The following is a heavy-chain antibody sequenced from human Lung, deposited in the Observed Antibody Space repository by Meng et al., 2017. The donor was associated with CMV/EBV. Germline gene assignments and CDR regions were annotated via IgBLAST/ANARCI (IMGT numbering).Heavy chain of an antibody. D-gene: IGHD3-3*01. CDR3: ARIKYDFWGTNWFDP. J-gene: IGHJ5*02. Sequence: GESXKISCAASGFTFSSYSMNWVRQAPGKGLEWVSYISMSSSDIYYADSVKGRFTISRDNAKKSLYLQMNSLRAEDTAVYYCARIKYDFWGTNWFDPWGQGTRVTVSS. CDR2: ISMSSSDI. CDR1: GFTFSSYS. V-gene: IGHV3-21*01.